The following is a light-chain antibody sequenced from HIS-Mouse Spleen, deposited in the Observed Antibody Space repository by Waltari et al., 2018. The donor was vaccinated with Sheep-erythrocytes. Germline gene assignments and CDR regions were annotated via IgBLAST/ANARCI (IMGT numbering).Light chain of an antibody. CDR1: KLGDKY. CDR3: QAWDSSTVV. J-gene: IGLJ2*01. CDR2: QDS. Sequence: SYELTQPPSVSVSPGQTASIPRSGDKLGDKYACWYQQKPGHSPVLVIYQDSKRPSGIPERFSGSNSGNTATLTISGTQAMDEADYYCQAWDSSTVVFGGGTKLTVL. V-gene: IGLV3-1*01.